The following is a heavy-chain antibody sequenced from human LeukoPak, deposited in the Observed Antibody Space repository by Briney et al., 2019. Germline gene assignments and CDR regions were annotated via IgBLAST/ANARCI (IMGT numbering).Heavy chain of an antibody. Sequence: PGGSLRLSCAASGFTFSSYAMHWVRQAPGKGLEWVAVISYDGSNKYYADSVKGRFTISRDNAKNSLYLQMNSLRAEDTAVYYCARESSFGELPSLDYWGQGTLVTVSS. CDR1: GFTFSSYA. J-gene: IGHJ4*02. CDR2: ISYDGSNK. CDR3: ARESSFGELPSLDY. V-gene: IGHV3-30*04. D-gene: IGHD3-10*01.